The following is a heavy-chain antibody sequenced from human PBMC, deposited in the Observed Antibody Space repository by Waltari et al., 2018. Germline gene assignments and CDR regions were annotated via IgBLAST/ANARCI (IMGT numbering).Heavy chain of an antibody. Sequence: QVQLVESGGGVVQPGGSLRLSCAASGFTFSSYGMHWVRQAPGKGLEWVAFIRYDGSNKYCADSVKVRFTTARDNSKNTLYLQRNSLRAEDTAVYYCAKGLLWFRELLGTALDYWGQGTLVTVSS. J-gene: IGHJ4*02. V-gene: IGHV3-30*02. D-gene: IGHD3-10*01. CDR2: IRYDGSNK. CDR1: GFTFSSYG. CDR3: AKGLLWFRELLGTALDY.